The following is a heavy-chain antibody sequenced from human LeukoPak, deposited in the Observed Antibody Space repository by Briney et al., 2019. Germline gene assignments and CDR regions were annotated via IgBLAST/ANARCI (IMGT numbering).Heavy chain of an antibody. CDR1: GFTFSSSA. CDR2: ISASGGST. D-gene: IGHD1-26*01. CDR3: AKVPSYSQH. Sequence: GGSLRLSCAASGFTFSSSAMSWVRQVPGKGLEWVSGISASGGSTYYADSVRGRFTISRDNSKNTLYLQMNSLRAEDTAVYYCAKVPSYSQHWGQGTLVTVSS. V-gene: IGHV3-23*01. J-gene: IGHJ1*01.